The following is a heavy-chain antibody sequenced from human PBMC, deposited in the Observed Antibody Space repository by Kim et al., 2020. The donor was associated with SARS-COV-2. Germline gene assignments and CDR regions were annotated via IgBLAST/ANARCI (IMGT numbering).Heavy chain of an antibody. V-gene: IGHV3-23*01. CDR1: GFTFSSFV. J-gene: IGHJ4*02. CDR3: AKGQMLHSRTYLFYFDS. Sequence: GGSLRLSCAASGFTFSSFVMGWVRQAPGKGLEWVSGIGGGSDFTQYADSVRGRFIISRDNFESTVSLQMNSLRADDTAVYYCAKGQMLHSRTYLFYFDSWGQGTLVTVSS. D-gene: IGHD3-16*02. CDR2: IGGGSDFT.